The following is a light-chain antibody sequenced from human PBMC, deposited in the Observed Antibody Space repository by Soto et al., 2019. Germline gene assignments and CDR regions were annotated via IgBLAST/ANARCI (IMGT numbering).Light chain of an antibody. CDR2: WAS. CDR1: QSVLYSSNNKNF. CDR3: QQFYITPLT. J-gene: IGKJ4*01. V-gene: IGKV4-1*01. Sequence: DIVMTQSPDSLAVPLGERATINCKSSQSVLYSSNNKNFLAWYQQKAGQPPKLLIYWASTREPGVPDRFSGSGSETDFTLTISSLQAEDVAVYYCQQFYITPLTFGGGTKVEIK.